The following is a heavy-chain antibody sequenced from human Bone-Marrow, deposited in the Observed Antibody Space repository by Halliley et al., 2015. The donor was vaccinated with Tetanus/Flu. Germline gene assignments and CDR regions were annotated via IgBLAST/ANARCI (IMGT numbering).Heavy chain of an antibody. CDR3: ATGVRSGRDY. CDR2: IYYTGST. D-gene: IGHD3-10*01. J-gene: IGHJ4*02. V-gene: IGHV4-59*09. Sequence: ESIGYIYYTGSTNYNPPLKSRVPISVDPSKSQFSLKLSSVTAADTAVYYCATGVRSGRDYWGQGTLVTVSS.